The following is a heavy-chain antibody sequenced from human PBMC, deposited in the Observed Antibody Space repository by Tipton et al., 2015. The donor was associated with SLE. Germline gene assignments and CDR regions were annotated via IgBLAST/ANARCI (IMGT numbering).Heavy chain of an antibody. J-gene: IGHJ4*02. V-gene: IGHV3-7*01. CDR1: GFTFSDYW. Sequence: SLRLSCAASGFTFSDYWMSWVRQAPGKGLAWVGKIKQDGSEKYYVDSVKGRFTISRDNTKNSLYLQMNSLRDEDTAIYYCVSRPYEVLSAPFDYWGQGALVTVSS. D-gene: IGHD3-16*02. CDR3: VSRPYEVLSAPFDY. CDR2: IKQDGSEK.